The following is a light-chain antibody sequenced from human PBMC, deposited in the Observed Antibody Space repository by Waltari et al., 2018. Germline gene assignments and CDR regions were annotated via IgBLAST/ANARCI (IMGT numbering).Light chain of an antibody. CDR3: CSYAGRSTWV. CDR1: STDVGDYNY. V-gene: IGLV2-14*03. CDR2: DVT. J-gene: IGLJ3*02. Sequence: QSALPQPASVSGSPGQSITIYCTGASTDVGDYNYVSWYQQIPGKAPKVIIYDVTKRPSGVSNRFSGSKSGNSASLSISGLQAEDEAHYYCCSYAGRSTWVFGGGTKVTVL.